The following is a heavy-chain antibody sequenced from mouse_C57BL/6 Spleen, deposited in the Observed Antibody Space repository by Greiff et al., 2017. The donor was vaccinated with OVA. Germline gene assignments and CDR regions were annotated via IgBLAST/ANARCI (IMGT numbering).Heavy chain of an antibody. D-gene: IGHD2-1*01. CDR3: ARHEAGYGNYEDLYFDV. V-gene: IGHV1-62-2*01. CDR1: GYTFTEYT. CDR2: FYPGSGSI. Sequence: QVQLQQSGAELVKPGASVKLSCKASGYTFTEYTIHWVKQRSGQGLEWIGWFYPGSGSIKYNENFKDKATLTADKSSSTVYMALSRLTSEDAAVYFCARHEAGYGNYEDLYFDVWGTGTTVTVSS. J-gene: IGHJ1*03.